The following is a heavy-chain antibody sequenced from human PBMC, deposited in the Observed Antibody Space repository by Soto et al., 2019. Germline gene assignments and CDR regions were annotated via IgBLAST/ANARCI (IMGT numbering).Heavy chain of an antibody. CDR1: GFSISTSGVG. CDR2: IYWDDDK. Sequence: QITLKESGPTLVKPTQTLTLTCAVSGFSISTSGVGVGWIRQPPGKALEWLALIYWDDDKCYTPALKSRLNTTRDTSKNQVVLTMTNMDPVDTATYYCAHNYGGKGLSNCFDPWGQGTLVTVSA. D-gene: IGHD4-17*01. CDR3: AHNYGGKGLSNCFDP. J-gene: IGHJ5*02. V-gene: IGHV2-5*02.